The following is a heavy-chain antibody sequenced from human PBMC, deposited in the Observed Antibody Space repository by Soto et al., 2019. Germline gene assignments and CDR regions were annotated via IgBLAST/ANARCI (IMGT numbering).Heavy chain of an antibody. CDR3: ARDRRFLEWFTTTYYYYCMEV. CDR2: IIPIFGTA. CDR1: GCTFSSYA. V-gene: IGHV1-69*13. D-gene: IGHD3-3*01. Sequence: SVKVSCKASGCTFSSYAISWVRQAPGQGREWMGGIIPIFGTANYAQKFQGRVTITADESTSTAYMELSGLRSEDTAVYYCARDRRFLEWFTTTYYYYCMEVWGQGITVNVSS. J-gene: IGHJ6*02.